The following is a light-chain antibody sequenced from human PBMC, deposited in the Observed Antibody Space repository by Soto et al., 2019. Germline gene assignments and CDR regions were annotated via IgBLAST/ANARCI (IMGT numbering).Light chain of an antibody. Sequence: QSVLTQPASRAGSPGQSITMSFTGTNSDIGAYDYVSWFQQHPGKAPKLMISEVNNRPSGVSNRFSGSKSGNTTYLTLSGLQAEDEAEYFCFSCTTSRPHVFGTGNKVT. CDR2: EVN. J-gene: IGLJ1*01. CDR1: NSDIGAYDY. V-gene: IGLV2-14*01. CDR3: FSCTTSRPHV.